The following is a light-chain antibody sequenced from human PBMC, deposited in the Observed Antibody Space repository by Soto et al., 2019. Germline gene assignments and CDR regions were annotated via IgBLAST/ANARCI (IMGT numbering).Light chain of an antibody. V-gene: IGLV1-51*01. Sequence: QSVLTQPPSVSAAPGQKVTISCSGTSSNIGRNYVAWYQQLPGTAPKLLIYDNDKRPSGIPDRCSGSKSGTSATLGITGLQNGDEADYYCGTWDSSLSDAVVFGEGTKLTVL. CDR2: DND. CDR1: SSNIGRNY. CDR3: GTWDSSLSDAVV. J-gene: IGLJ2*01.